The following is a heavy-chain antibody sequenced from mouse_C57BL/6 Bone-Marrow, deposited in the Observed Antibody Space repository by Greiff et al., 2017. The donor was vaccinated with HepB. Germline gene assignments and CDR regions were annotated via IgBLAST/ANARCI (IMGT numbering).Heavy chain of an antibody. CDR1: GYTFTDYE. CDR2: IDPETGGT. J-gene: IGHJ3*01. V-gene: IGHV1-15*01. Sequence: VKLQESGAELVRPGASVTLSCKASGYTFTDYEMHWVKQTPVHGLEWIGAIDPETGGTAYNQKFKGKAILTADKSSSTAYMELRSLTSEDSAVYYCTNSTYYSNSAWFAYWGQGTLVTVSA. D-gene: IGHD2-5*01. CDR3: TNSTYYSNSAWFAY.